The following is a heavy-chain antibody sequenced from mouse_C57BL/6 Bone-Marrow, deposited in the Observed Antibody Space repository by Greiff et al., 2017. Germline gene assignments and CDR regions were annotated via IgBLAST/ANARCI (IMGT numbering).Heavy chain of an antibody. CDR1: GYTFTSYG. Sequence: VQLQESGAELARPGASVKLSCKASGYTFTSYGISWVKQRTGQGLEWIGEIYPRSGNTYYNEKFKGKATLTADKSSSTAYMELRSLTSEDSAVXFWARGIYYDYDEGFAYWGQGTLVTVSA. CDR3: ARGIYYDYDEGFAY. J-gene: IGHJ3*01. V-gene: IGHV1-81*01. D-gene: IGHD2-4*01. CDR2: IYPRSGNT.